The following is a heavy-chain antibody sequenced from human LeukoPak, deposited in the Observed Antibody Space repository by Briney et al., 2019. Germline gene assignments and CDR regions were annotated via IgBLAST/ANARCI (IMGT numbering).Heavy chain of an antibody. J-gene: IGHJ4*02. V-gene: IGHV3-30*02. Sequence: GGSLRLSCAASGFTFSKYDMHWVRQAPGKGLEWVAFIQYDGSNKYYADPVEGRFTISRDNSKDTLYLQMNSLRAEDTALYYCAKTLYCPGTSCSGYFDYWGQGTLVTVSS. D-gene: IGHD2-2*01. CDR3: AKTLYCPGTSCSGYFDY. CDR2: IQYDGSNK. CDR1: GFTFSKYD.